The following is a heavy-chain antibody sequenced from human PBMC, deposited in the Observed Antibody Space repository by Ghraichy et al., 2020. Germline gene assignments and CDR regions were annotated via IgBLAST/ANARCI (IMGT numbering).Heavy chain of an antibody. CDR2: INPSAGSA. CDR3: ARASRSYVYFDY. V-gene: IGHV1-46*03. CDR1: GYTFTTFY. D-gene: IGHD1-26*01. J-gene: IGHJ4*02. Sequence: ASVKVSCKTSGYTFTTFYMHWVRQAPGQGLEWMGIINPSAGSANYAQNFQGRVSMTRDTSTTTVYMELRSLRSEDTAVYYCARASRSYVYFDYWGQGTLVTVSS.